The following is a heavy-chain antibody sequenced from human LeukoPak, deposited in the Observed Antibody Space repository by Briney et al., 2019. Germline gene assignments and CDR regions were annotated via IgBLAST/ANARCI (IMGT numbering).Heavy chain of an antibody. CDR2: ISAYNGNT. J-gene: IGHJ6*02. Sequence: ASVKVSCKASGYTFTSYGISWVRQAPGQGLEWMGWISAYNGNTNYAQKLQGRVTMTTDTSTSTAYMELRSLRSDDTAVYYCAREGCSTSCYDPYYGMDVWGQGTTVTVSS. CDR3: AREGCSTSCYDPYYGMDV. D-gene: IGHD2-2*01. CDR1: GYTFTSYG. V-gene: IGHV1-18*01.